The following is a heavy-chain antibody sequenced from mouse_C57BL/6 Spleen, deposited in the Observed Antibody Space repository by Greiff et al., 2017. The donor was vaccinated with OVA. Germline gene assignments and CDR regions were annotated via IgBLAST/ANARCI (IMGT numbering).Heavy chain of an antibody. J-gene: IGHJ3*01. CDR2: IDPNSGGT. D-gene: IGHD2-5*01. CDR1: GYTFTSYW. V-gene: IGHV1-72*01. CDR3: AREGYSNWFAY. Sequence: QVQLQQPGAELVKPGASVKLSCKASGYTFTSYWMHWVKQRPGRGLEWLGRIDPNSGGTKYNEKFKSKATLTVDKPSSTAYMQLSSLTSEDSAVYYCAREGYSNWFAYWGQGTLVTVSA.